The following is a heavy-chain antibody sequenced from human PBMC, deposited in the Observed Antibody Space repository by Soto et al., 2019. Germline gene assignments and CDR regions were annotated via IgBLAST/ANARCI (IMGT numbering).Heavy chain of an antibody. J-gene: IGHJ6*02. CDR3: ARAHYGDYGYGMAV. V-gene: IGHV4-30-2*01. CDR1: GGSISSGGYS. D-gene: IGHD4-17*01. CDR2: IYHSGTT. Sequence: QLQLQESGSGLVKPSQTLSLTCAVSGGSISSGGYSWSWIRQPPGKGLDWIGYIYHSGTTYYNPSLKSRVTISVDRSKNQFSLELSSVTAADTAVYYCARAHYGDYGYGMAVWGQGTTVTVSS.